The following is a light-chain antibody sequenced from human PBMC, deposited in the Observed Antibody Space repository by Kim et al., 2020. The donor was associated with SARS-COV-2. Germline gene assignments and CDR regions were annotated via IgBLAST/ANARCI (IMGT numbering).Light chain of an antibody. CDR1: RGEIAINY. CDR2: EDT. J-gene: IGLJ3*02. CDR3: QSYDANNHWV. Sequence: TIPLACTPSRGEIAINYVQWYQQRPGSAPTTVIYEDTERPSGFRDRFSGSIDSSSNSASLTISGLKTEDEADYYCQSYDANNHWVFGGGTQLTVL. V-gene: IGLV6-57*03.